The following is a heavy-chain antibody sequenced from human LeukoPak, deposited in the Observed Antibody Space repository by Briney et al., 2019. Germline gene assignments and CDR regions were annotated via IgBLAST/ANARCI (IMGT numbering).Heavy chain of an antibody. CDR1: GGSFSGYY. V-gene: IGHV4-34*01. J-gene: IGHJ4*02. CDR2: INHSGST. D-gene: IGHD6-13*01. Sequence: KPSETLSLTCAVYGGSFSGYYWSWIRRPPGKGLEWIGEINHSGSTNYSPSLKSRVTISVDTSKNQFSLKLSSVTAADTAVYYCARDRGSSSRWSDYWGQGTLVTVSS. CDR3: ARDRGSSSRWSDY.